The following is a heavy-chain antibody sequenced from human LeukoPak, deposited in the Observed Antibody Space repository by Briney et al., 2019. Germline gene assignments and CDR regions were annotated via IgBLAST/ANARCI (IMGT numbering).Heavy chain of an antibody. CDR1: GYTLSDLS. J-gene: IGHJ1*01. CDR3: TSGTEAVPVRF. V-gene: IGHV1-24*01. Sequence: ASVKVSCKVSGYTLSDLSMHWVRQAPGQGLEWMGGFDPEDGQRNYAQKFQGRAIMTEDTSANTTYMDLSSLRSEDTAIYFCTSGTEAVPVRFWGQGTLVTVSS. D-gene: IGHD3-10*01. CDR2: FDPEDGQR.